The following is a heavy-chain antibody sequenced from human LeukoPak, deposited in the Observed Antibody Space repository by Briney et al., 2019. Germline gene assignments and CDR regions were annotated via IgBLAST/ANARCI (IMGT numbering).Heavy chain of an antibody. Sequence: GGSLRLSCAASGFSFSDYYMSWIRQAPGKGLEWVSLISSTSPSAISYGDSVKGRFTTSRDDGRNSLFLQMNSLRADDTAVYYCVKATGNNWDYWGQGTLVTVSS. CDR1: GFSFSDYY. D-gene: IGHD5-24*01. V-gene: IGHV3-11*01. CDR2: ISSTSPSAI. J-gene: IGHJ4*02. CDR3: VKATGNNWDY.